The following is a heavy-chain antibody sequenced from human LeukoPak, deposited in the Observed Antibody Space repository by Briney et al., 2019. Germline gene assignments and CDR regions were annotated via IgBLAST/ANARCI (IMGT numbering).Heavy chain of an antibody. V-gene: IGHV4-30-4*01. CDR3: ARVVGYCTNGVCYTARAGYNWFDP. CDR1: GGSISSGDYY. D-gene: IGHD2-8*01. CDR2: IYYSGST. J-gene: IGHJ5*02. Sequence: SQTLSLTCTVSGGSISSGDYYWSWIRQPPGKGLEWIVYIYYSGSTYYNPSLKSRVTISVDKSKNQFSLKLSSVAAADTAVYYCARVVGYCTNGVCYTARAGYNWFDPWGQGTLVTVSS.